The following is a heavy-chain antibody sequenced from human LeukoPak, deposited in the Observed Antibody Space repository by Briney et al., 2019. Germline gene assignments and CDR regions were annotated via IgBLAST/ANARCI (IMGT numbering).Heavy chain of an antibody. CDR3: AREMNYGDYFVY. V-gene: IGHV3-33*01. D-gene: IGHD4-17*01. CDR2: IWYDGSKK. J-gene: IGHJ4*02. CDR1: GFTFSTYV. Sequence: PGRSLRLSCAASGFTFSTYVMHWVRQAPGKGLEWVAVIWYDGSKKDYADSVKGRFTISRDNSKNTLYLQMNSLRAEDTAVYYCAREMNYGDYFVYWGQGTLVTVSS.